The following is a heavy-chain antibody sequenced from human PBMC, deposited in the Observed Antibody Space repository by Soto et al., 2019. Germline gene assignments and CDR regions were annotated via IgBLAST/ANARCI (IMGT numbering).Heavy chain of an antibody. CDR1: GYSFTSYW. D-gene: IGHD5-18*01. V-gene: IGHV5-51*01. Sequence: PGESLKISCKGSGYSFTSYWIGWVRQMPGKGLEWMGIIYPGDSDTRYSPSFQGQVTISADKSISTAYLQWSSLKASDTAMYYCARLSNTAMATSHISNWFDPWGQGTLVTVSS. J-gene: IGHJ5*02. CDR3: ARLSNTAMATSHISNWFDP. CDR2: IYPGDSDT.